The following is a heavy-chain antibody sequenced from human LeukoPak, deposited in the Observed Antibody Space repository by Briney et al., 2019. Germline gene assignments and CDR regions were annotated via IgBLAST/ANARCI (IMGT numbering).Heavy chain of an antibody. Sequence: GGSLRLSCAASGFTFSSYAMTWARQAPVKGLEWVSAISGDGTRTYYADSVKGRFTISRDNSKNTLYLEMSSLRAEDTAVYYCAKTQYYYDSSGYYYDYWGQGTLVTVSS. CDR1: GFTFSSYA. V-gene: IGHV3-23*01. D-gene: IGHD3-22*01. CDR2: ISGDGTRT. CDR3: AKTQYYYDSSGYYYDY. J-gene: IGHJ4*02.